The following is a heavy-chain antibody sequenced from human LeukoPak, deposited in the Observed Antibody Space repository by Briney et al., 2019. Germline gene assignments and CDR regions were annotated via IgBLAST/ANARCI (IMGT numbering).Heavy chain of an antibody. Sequence: GGSLRLSCEASGFSFSSYNMDWVRQTPGRGLEWISSITTSSTYTFYADSVKGRFTISRDNARNSLYLQMNSLRVEDTAVYYCARDPYSGTYGNTYYYYMDVWGKGTTVTISS. CDR1: GFSFSSYN. D-gene: IGHD1-26*01. J-gene: IGHJ6*03. CDR2: ITTSSTYT. CDR3: ARDPYSGTYGNTYYYYMDV. V-gene: IGHV3-21*01.